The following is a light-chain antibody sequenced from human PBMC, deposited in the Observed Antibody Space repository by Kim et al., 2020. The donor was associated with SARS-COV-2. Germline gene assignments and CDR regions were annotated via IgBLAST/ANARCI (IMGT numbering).Light chain of an antibody. CDR1: KLGDKY. CDR3: QAWDSSRVV. CDR2: QDS. V-gene: IGLV3-1*01. Sequence: SYELTQPPSVSVSPGQTASIACSGDKLGDKYACWYQQKPGQSPVLVIYQDSKRPSGIPVRFSGSNSGNTATLTISGTQAMDEADYYCQAWDSSRVVFGGG. J-gene: IGLJ2*01.